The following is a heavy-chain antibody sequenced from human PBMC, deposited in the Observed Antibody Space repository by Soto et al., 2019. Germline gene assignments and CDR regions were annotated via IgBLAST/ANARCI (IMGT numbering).Heavy chain of an antibody. J-gene: IGHJ6*04. CDR2: ISYDGSNK. CDR3: ARVDYCSPERLFYSYYVRDV. D-gene: IGHD4-4*01. V-gene: IGHV3-30-3*01. Sequence: GGSLRLSCAASGFTFSSYAMHWVRQAPGKGLEWVAVISYDGSNKYYADSVKGRFTISRDNSKNTLYLQMNSLRAEDTAVYYCARVDYCSPERLFYSYYVRDVGGKGTTAT. CDR1: GFTFSSYA.